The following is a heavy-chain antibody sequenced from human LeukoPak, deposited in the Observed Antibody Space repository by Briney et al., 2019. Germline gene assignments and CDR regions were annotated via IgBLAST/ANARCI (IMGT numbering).Heavy chain of an antibody. D-gene: IGHD3-22*01. CDR1: GASVGSAGYY. V-gene: IGHV4-61*08. Sequence: SETLSLTCTVSGASVGSAGYYWSWIRQPPGMGLEWIGHIYYSGSTNYNPSLNSRITISVDTSKNQFSLKLSSVTAADTAVYYCASLKSPTYYYDSSGPTGGFDPWGQGTLVTVFS. CDR2: IYYSGST. J-gene: IGHJ5*02. CDR3: ASLKSPTYYYDSSGPTGGFDP.